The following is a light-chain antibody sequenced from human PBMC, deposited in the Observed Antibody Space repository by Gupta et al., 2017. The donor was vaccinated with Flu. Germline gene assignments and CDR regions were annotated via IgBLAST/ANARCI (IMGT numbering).Light chain of an antibody. CDR1: QSVIRN. Sequence: TLFLCPGGRSNRACRARQSVIRNVDWYKEKQGQAPRLLIYDTSNRAKGSIDRCSGSGVGSDANLTIISREPEDFEVYYCQQRTNGHPKVTVGQGTQMEIK. J-gene: IGKJ5*01. V-gene: IGKV3-11*02. CDR2: DTS. CDR3: QQRTNGHPKVT.